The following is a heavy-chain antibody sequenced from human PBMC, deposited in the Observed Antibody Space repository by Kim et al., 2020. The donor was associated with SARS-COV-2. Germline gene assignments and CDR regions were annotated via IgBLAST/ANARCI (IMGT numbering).Heavy chain of an antibody. CDR3: ARAHISYSSTLRFDP. V-gene: IGHV3-7*01. Sequence: GGSLRLSCAASGFTFSDYWMNWVRQAPGKGLEWVANIKQDGNVKYYVDSVKGRFIISRDNANNSLYLQMSSLRAEDTAVYYCARAHISYSSTLRFDPWGQGTLVTVSS. D-gene: IGHD6-13*01. CDR1: GFTFSDYW. CDR2: IKQDGNVK. J-gene: IGHJ5*02.